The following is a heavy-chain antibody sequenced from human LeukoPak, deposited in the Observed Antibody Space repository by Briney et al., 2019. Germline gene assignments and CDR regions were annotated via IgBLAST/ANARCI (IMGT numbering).Heavy chain of an antibody. D-gene: IGHD4-17*01. V-gene: IGHV4-31*03. Sequence: RPSETLSLTCTVSGGSISSGGYYWSWIRQHPGKGLEWIGYIYYSGSTYYNPSLKSRVTISVDTSKNQFSLKLSSVTAADTAVYYCARVLTNGDYILWDYWGQGTLVTVSS. CDR3: ARVLTNGDYILWDY. CDR1: GGSISSGGYY. J-gene: IGHJ4*02. CDR2: IYYSGST.